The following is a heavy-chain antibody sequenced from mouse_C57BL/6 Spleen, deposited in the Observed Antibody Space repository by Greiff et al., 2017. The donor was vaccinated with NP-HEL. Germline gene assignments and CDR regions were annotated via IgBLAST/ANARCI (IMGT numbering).Heavy chain of an antibody. CDR1: GYTFTSYW. Sequence: QVQLKQPGAELVKPGASVKMSCKASGYTFTSYWITWVKQRPGQGLEWIGDIYPGSGSTNYNEKFKSKATLTVDTSSSTAYMQLSSLTSEDSAVYYCARKGYYSNYFDYWGQGTTLTVSS. D-gene: IGHD2-5*01. V-gene: IGHV1-55*01. CDR2: IYPGSGST. CDR3: ARKGYYSNYFDY. J-gene: IGHJ2*01.